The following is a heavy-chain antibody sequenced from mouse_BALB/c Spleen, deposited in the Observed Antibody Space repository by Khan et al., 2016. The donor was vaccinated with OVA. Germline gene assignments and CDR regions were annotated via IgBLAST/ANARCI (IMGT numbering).Heavy chain of an antibody. CDR3: AREWAAWFPY. CDR1: GYTFTDYY. V-gene: IGHV1-77*01. CDR2: IYPGSDNT. Sequence: QVQLQQSGAELARPGASVKLSCKASGYTFTDYYINWMRQRTGQGLEWIGEIYPGSDNTYYNEKFKGKATLTADKSSSTAYRQLSSLTSEDSAVYFCAREWAAWFPYWGQGTLVTVSA. J-gene: IGHJ3*01.